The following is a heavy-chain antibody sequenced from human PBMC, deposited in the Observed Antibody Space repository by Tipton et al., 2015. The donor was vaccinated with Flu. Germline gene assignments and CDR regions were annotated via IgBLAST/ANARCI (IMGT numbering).Heavy chain of an antibody. CDR1: GFTFNSYG. D-gene: IGHD2-21*01. CDR3: AKDLGPLWGFEAFDI. CDR2: ISGTGGTT. V-gene: IGHV3-23*01. J-gene: IGHJ3*02. Sequence: SLRLSCAASGFTFNSYGMSWVRQAPGKGLEWVSAISGTGGTTWYGDSVKGRFTISRDNSKNTQYLQMNSLRAEDTAVYYCAKDLGPLWGFEAFDIWGQGKMVTVSP.